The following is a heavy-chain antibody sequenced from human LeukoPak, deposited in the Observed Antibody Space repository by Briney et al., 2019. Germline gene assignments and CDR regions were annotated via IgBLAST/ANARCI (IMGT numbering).Heavy chain of an antibody. CDR1: GFTFSSYS. V-gene: IGHV3-21*01. D-gene: IGHD6-19*01. J-gene: IGHJ4*02. CDR3: TRDEGSVEQWLVAGY. CDR2: ISSSSSYI. Sequence: GGSLRLSCAASGFTFSSYSMNWVRQAPGKGLEWVSSISSSSSYIYYADSVKGRFTISRDNAKNSLYLQMNSLRAEDTAVYYCTRDEGSVEQWLVAGYWGQGTLVTVSS.